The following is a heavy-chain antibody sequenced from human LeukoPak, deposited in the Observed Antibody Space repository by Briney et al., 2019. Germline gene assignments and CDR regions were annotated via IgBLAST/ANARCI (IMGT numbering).Heavy chain of an antibody. CDR2: INHSGST. CDR3: ARQYSDDSSGYYFAY. V-gene: IGHV4-34*01. J-gene: IGHJ4*02. Sequence: SETLSLTCAVYGGSFSGYYWSWIRQPPGKGLEWIGEINHSGSTNYNPPLKSRVTISVDTSKNQFSLKLSSVTAADTAVYYCARQYSDDSSGYYFAYWGQGTLVTVSS. CDR1: GGSFSGYY. D-gene: IGHD3-22*01.